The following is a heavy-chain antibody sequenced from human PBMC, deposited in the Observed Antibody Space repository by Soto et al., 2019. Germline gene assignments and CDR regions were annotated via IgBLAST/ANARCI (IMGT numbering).Heavy chain of an antibody. V-gene: IGHV1-18*04. CDR1: GYSFATYD. CDR3: ATEPIYYNDGSGYYPLGH. CDR2: ISAHNGDT. Sequence: ASVKVSCKASGYSFATYDFSWVRQAPGQGLECVGWISAHNGDTHYSQKFQGRVTLTTDTSTNTGYMELRSPTSDDTAVYFCATEPIYYNDGSGYYPLGHWGQGTLVTVSS. D-gene: IGHD3-22*01. J-gene: IGHJ4*02.